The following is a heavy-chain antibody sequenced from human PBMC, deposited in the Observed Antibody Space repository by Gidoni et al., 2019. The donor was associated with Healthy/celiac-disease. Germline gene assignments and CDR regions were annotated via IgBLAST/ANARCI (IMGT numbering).Heavy chain of an antibody. Sequence: EVQLLESGGGLVQPGGSLRLSCAASGFTFSSYSMSWVRQAPGEGLEWVSAISGSGGSTYYADSVKGRFTISRDNSKNTLYLQMNSLRAEDTAVYYCAKDTYYCDSSGYYDYWGQGTLVTVSS. CDR1: GFTFSSYS. J-gene: IGHJ4*02. CDR3: AKDTYYCDSSGYYDY. CDR2: ISGSGGST. D-gene: IGHD3-22*01. V-gene: IGHV3-23*01.